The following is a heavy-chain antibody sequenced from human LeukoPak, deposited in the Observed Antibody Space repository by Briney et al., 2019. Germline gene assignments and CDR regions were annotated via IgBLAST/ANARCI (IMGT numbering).Heavy chain of an antibody. Sequence: RTGGSLRLSCAGSRFIFSSYAMHWVRQTPEKGLVWVSRIDTDGSSTIYADSVKGRFTISRDNAKNTLFLQMNSLRAEDTAVYYCTRGYVGIDYWGQGTLVTVSS. J-gene: IGHJ4*02. V-gene: IGHV3-74*01. CDR2: IDTDGSST. D-gene: IGHD5-12*01. CDR3: TRGYVGIDY. CDR1: RFIFSSYA.